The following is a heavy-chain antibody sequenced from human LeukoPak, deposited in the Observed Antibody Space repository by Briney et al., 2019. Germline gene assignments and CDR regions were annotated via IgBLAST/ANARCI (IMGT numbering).Heavy chain of an antibody. CDR2: IYPGDSDT. CDR3: ARSPPRYSSSSGYYFDY. CDR1: GYRFTNYW. Sequence: GESLKISCKGSGYRFTNYWIGWVRQMPGKGLEWMGIIYPGDSDTRYSPSFQGQVTISADKSISTAYLQWSSLKASDTAMYYCARSPPRYSSSSGYYFDYWGQGTLVTVSS. V-gene: IGHV5-51*01. J-gene: IGHJ4*02. D-gene: IGHD6-6*01.